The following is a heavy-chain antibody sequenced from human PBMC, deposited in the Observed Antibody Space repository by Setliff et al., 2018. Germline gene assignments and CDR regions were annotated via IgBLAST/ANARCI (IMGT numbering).Heavy chain of an antibody. CDR3: AGSQGSGGYYSNSPYYFHY. J-gene: IGHJ4*02. CDR2: INHSGDT. D-gene: IGHD3-10*01. Sequence: SETLSLTCTVSGGSISSGNYYWSWIRQPAGKGLEWIGEINHSGDTYYNPSLKSRISISTDTSKNQFSLNMISVTAADTAVYYCAGSQGSGGYYSNSPYYFHYWGQGTLVTVSS. V-gene: IGHV4-61*10. CDR1: GGSISSGNYY.